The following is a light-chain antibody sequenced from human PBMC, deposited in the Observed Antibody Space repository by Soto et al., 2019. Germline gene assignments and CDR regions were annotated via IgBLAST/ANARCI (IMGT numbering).Light chain of an antibody. CDR3: QSYDSSLSGSV. J-gene: IGLJ3*02. CDR2: GNS. Sequence: SVLTQPPSVSGSPGPRVTISCTGSSSNMGAGYDVQWYQQLPGTAPKLLIYGNSNRTSGVPDRVSGSKSGTSGSLALAGLPAEYEADYYCQSYDSSLSGSVVGGGTKLTVL. CDR1: SSNMGAGYD. V-gene: IGLV1-40*01.